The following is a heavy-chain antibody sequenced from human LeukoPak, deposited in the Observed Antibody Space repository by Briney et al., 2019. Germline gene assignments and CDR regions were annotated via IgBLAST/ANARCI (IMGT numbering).Heavy chain of an antibody. J-gene: IGHJ4*02. D-gene: IGHD3-22*01. V-gene: IGHV4-34*01. Sequence: SETLSLTCAVYGGSFSGYYWSWIRRPPGKGLEWIGEINHSGSTNYNPSLKSRVTISVDTSKNQFSLKLSSVTAADTAVYCCARAGYDSSGYSDYWGQGTLVTVSS. CDR3: ARAGYDSSGYSDY. CDR2: INHSGST. CDR1: GGSFSGYY.